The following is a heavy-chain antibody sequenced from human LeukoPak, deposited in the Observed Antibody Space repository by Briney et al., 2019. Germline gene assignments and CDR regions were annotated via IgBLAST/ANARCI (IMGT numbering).Heavy chain of an antibody. J-gene: IGHJ4*02. CDR3: ARVGSGVPGTDFDF. CDR2: MNPNSGNT. CDR1: GYTFTSYD. D-gene: IGHD6-19*01. Sequence: GASVKVSCKASGYTFTSYDINWVRQATGQGLEWMGWMNPNSGNTGYAQKFQGRVTMTRNTSISTAYMELSSLRSEDTAVYYCARVGSGVPGTDFDFWGQGTLVTVSS. V-gene: IGHV1-8*01.